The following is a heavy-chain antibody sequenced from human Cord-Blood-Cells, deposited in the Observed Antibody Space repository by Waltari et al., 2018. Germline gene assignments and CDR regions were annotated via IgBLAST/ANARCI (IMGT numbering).Heavy chain of an antibody. Sequence: QVQLQESGPGLVKPSETLSPTCTVPGYSISSGYSWGWLRQPPGQGLEWIGSIYHSGSTYYNPSLKSRVTISVDTSKNQFSLKLSSVTAADTAVYYCARERDGYCSSTSCNWFDPWGQGTLVTVSS. CDR2: IYHSGST. CDR1: GYSISSGYS. J-gene: IGHJ5*02. D-gene: IGHD2-2*03. CDR3: ARERDGYCSSTSCNWFDP. V-gene: IGHV4-38-2*02.